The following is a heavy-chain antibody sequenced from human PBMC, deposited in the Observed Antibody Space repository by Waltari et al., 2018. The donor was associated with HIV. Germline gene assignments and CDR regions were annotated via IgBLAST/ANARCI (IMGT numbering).Heavy chain of an antibody. CDR1: GFTFGDNA. CDR2: IRSKAYGGTT. J-gene: IGHJ5*02. V-gene: IGHV3-49*03. CDR3: TRGPSIVVAGTWFDP. D-gene: IGHD6-19*01. Sequence: EVQLVESGGGLVQPGRSLRLSCIASGFTFGDNAMSWFRQAPGKGLEWVGFIRSKAYGGTTEYAASVKGRFTISRDDSKSIAYLQMNSLKSEDTAVYYCTRGPSIVVAGTWFDPWGQGTLVTVSS.